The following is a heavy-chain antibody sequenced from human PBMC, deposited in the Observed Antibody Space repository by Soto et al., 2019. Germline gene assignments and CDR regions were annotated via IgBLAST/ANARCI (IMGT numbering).Heavy chain of an antibody. J-gene: IGHJ4*02. V-gene: IGHV3-23*01. CDR1: GFTFSTYA. D-gene: IGHD6-19*01. CDR2: ISDSGGST. CDR3: AEDRGSDWYPY. Sequence: VGSLSLSCAASGFTFSTYAMSWVRQAPGTGLEWVSAISDSGGSTYYADSVKGRFTISRDNSKSTLYLQLNTLRPEDTAVYYYAEDRGSDWYPYWGQGTLVTVSS.